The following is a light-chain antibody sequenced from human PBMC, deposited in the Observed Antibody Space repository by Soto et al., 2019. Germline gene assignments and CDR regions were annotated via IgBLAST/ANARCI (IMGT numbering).Light chain of an antibody. V-gene: IGLV2-8*01. CDR2: EVS. Sequence: QSLLTQPPPASGAPGQSVTISRPGTNNEIGGYNYVSWYQQHPGKAPKLMIYEVSKRPSVVPDRFSGSKSGNTASLTVSGLQAEDEADYYCSSYAGSNNFRYVFGTGTKVTVL. CDR1: NNEIGGYNY. J-gene: IGLJ1*01. CDR3: SSYAGSNNFRYV.